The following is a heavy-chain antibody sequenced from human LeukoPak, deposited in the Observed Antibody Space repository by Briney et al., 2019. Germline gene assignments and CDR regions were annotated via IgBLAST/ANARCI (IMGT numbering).Heavy chain of an antibody. Sequence: SETLSLTCAVYGGSFRGYYWSWIRQPPGKGLEWIGEINHSGSTNYNPSLKSRVTISVDTSKNQFSLKLSSVTAADTAVYYCARDKRNMSTGDIDAFDIWGQGTMVTVSS. CDR1: GGSFRGYY. J-gene: IGHJ3*02. CDR3: ARDKRNMSTGDIDAFDI. CDR2: INHSGST. V-gene: IGHV4-34*01. D-gene: IGHD7-27*01.